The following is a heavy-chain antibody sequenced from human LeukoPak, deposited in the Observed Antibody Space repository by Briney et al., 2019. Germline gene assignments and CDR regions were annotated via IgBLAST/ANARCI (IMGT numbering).Heavy chain of an antibody. CDR3: ARDPRDCSSTSCYDY. Sequence: SETLSLTCTVSDGSISSYYWSWIRQPPGKGLEWIGYIYYSGSTNYNPSLKSRVTISVDTSKNQFSLKLSSVTAADTAVYYCARDPRDCSSTSCYDYWGQGTLVTVSS. D-gene: IGHD2-2*01. V-gene: IGHV4-59*01. CDR1: DGSISSYY. CDR2: IYYSGST. J-gene: IGHJ4*02.